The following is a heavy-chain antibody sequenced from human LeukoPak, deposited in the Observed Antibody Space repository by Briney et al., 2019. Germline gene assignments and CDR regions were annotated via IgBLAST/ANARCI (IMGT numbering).Heavy chain of an antibody. V-gene: IGHV3-9*01. CDR1: GFTFADFG. CDR3: AKTVRQFDWLGGFDP. Sequence: GGSLRLSCAASGFTFADFGMSWVRQAPGKGLEWVSGISWNSGSIGYADSVKGRFTISRDNAKNSLYLQMNSLRAEDTALYYCAKTVRQFDWLGGFDPWGQGTLVTVSS. D-gene: IGHD3-9*01. CDR2: ISWNSGSI. J-gene: IGHJ5*02.